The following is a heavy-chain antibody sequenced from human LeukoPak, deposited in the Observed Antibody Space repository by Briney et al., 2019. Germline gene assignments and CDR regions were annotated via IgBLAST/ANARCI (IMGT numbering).Heavy chain of an antibody. Sequence: PSETLSLTCAVYGGSFSGYYWSWIRQPPGKGLEWIGEISHSGSTNYNPSLKSRVTISVDTSKNQFSLKLSSVTAADTAVYYCARGPSEDSSGYPNSNIDYWGQGTLVTVSS. V-gene: IGHV4-34*01. CDR3: ARGPSEDSSGYPNSNIDY. J-gene: IGHJ4*02. CDR1: GGSFSGYY. CDR2: ISHSGST. D-gene: IGHD3-22*01.